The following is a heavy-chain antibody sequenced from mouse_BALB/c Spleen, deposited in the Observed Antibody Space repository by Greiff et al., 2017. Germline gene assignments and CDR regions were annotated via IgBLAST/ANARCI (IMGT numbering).Heavy chain of an antibody. CDR3: AREVYYYGSPYYAMDY. V-gene: IGHV2-6-7*01. Sequence: LVAPSQSLSITCTVSGFSLTGYGVNWVRQPPGKGLEWLGMIWGDGSTDYNSALKSRLSISKDNSKSQVFLKMNSLQTDDTARYYCAREVYYYGSPYYAMDYWGQGTSVTVSS. D-gene: IGHD1-1*01. CDR1: GFSLTGYG. J-gene: IGHJ4*01. CDR2: IWGDGST.